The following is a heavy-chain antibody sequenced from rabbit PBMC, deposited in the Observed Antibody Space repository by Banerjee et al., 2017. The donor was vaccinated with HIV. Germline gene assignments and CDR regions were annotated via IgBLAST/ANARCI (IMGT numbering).Heavy chain of an antibody. J-gene: IGHJ3*01. CDR3: ARGYDDYDARLDL. CDR1: GIDFSLYY. V-gene: IGHV1S43*01. Sequence: QQQLEESGGGLVKPGGTLTLTCKASGIDFSLYYMSWVRQAPGKGLEWIGYIDPIFGSTYYATWVDGRFTISSHNAQNTLYLQLNSLTAADTATYFCARGYDDYDARLDLWGPGTLVTVS. D-gene: IGHD2-1*01. CDR2: IDPIFGST.